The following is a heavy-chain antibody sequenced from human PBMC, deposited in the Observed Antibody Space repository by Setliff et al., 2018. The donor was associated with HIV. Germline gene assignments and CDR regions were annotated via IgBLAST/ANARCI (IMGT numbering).Heavy chain of an antibody. J-gene: IGHJ6*03. CDR1: GGSISRFY. D-gene: IGHD3-22*01. CDR3: ARFYDISGYYSNYHYYMDV. Sequence: SETLSLTCTVSGGSISRFYWSWIRQPPGKGLEWIGHIYYIGTTNYNPSLKSRVTISVDTSKYHFSLKLSSVTAADTAVYYCARFYDISGYYSNYHYYMDVWGKGTTVTVSS. V-gene: IGHV4-59*12. CDR2: IYYIGTT.